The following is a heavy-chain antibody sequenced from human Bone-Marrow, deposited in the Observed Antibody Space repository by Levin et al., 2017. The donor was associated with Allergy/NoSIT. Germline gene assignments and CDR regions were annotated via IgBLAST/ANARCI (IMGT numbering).Heavy chain of an antibody. V-gene: IGHV2-5*02. Sequence: KRSGPTLVKPTQTLTLTCTFSGFSLRTSGAAVAWIRQPPGKALEWLALIYWDDDKRYSPPLNSRLTINKDTSKNQVVLRMTNMDPVDTGTYFCAHKAAGGYRTAFDYWGQGTLVTVSS. CDR2: IYWDDDK. CDR1: GFSLRTSGAA. D-gene: IGHD6-13*01. CDR3: AHKAAGGYRTAFDY. J-gene: IGHJ4*02.